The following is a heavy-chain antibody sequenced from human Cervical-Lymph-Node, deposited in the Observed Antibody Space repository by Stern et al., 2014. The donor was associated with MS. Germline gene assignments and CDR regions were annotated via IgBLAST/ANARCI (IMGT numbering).Heavy chain of an antibody. J-gene: IGHJ6*02. CDR2: IYPDDSDI. CDR3: ARPPPRRKWDDPNYGMDV. Sequence: QLVQSGAEVKKPGESLKISCKGSGYTFTNNWIAWVRQMPGKGLEWMGIIYPDDSDIRYSPSLQGQVTISANKSISTASLQGSSLKAADSAVYYWARPPPRRKWDDPNYGMDVWGQGTTVTVSS. D-gene: IGHD1-1*01. V-gene: IGHV5-51*03. CDR1: GYTFTNNW.